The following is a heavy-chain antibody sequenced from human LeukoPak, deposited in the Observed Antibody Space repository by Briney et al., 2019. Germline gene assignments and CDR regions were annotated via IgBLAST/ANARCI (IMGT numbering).Heavy chain of an antibody. V-gene: IGHV3-23*01. D-gene: IGHD4-17*01. CDR1: GFTFSSYS. Sequence: GGSLRLSCAASGFTFSSYSMNWVRQVPGKGLEWVSGISGSGDSTYYADSVKGRIIISRDNSKNTLYLQMNSLRAEDTAIYYCAKVLVGDDYGDYVFDYWGQGTLVTVSS. J-gene: IGHJ4*02. CDR2: ISGSGDST. CDR3: AKVLVGDDYGDYVFDY.